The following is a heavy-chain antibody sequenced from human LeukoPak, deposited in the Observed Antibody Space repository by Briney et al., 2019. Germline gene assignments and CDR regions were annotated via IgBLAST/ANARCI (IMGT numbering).Heavy chain of an antibody. V-gene: IGHV4-59*08. Sequence: SETLSLTCTVSGGSISSYYWSWIRQPPGKGLEWIGYIYYSGSTYYNPSLKSRVTISVDTSKNQFSLKLSSVTAADTAVYYCAGICGVAATPFDYWGQGTLVTVSS. CDR3: AGICGVAATPFDY. CDR1: GGSISSYY. J-gene: IGHJ4*02. CDR2: IYYSGST. D-gene: IGHD2-15*01.